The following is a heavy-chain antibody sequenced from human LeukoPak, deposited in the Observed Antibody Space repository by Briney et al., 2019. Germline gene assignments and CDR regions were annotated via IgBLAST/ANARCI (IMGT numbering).Heavy chain of an antibody. J-gene: IGHJ4*02. CDR1: GGSISSSSYY. V-gene: IGHV4-39*01. CDR3: AISSRSLWFGEYSFDY. Sequence: SETLSLTCTVSGGSISSSSYYWGWIRQPPGKGLEWIGSIYYSGSTYYNPSLKSRVTIPVDTSKNQFSLKLSSVTAADTAVYYCAISSRSLWFGEYSFDYWGQGTLVTVSS. CDR2: IYYSGST. D-gene: IGHD3-10*01.